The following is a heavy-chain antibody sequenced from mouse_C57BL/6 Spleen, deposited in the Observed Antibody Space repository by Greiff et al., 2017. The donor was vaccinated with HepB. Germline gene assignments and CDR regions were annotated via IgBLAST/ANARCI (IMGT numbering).Heavy chain of an antibody. CDR1: GFTFSDYY. CDR3: ARHRTEEGYFDV. Sequence: EVQLVESGGGLVQPGGSLKLSCAASGFTFSDYYMYWVRQTPEKRLEWVAYISNGGGSTYYPDTVKGRFTISRDIAKNTLYLQMSRLKSEDTAMYYCARHRTEEGYFDVWGTGTTVTVSS. J-gene: IGHJ1*03. CDR2: ISNGGGST. V-gene: IGHV5-12*01.